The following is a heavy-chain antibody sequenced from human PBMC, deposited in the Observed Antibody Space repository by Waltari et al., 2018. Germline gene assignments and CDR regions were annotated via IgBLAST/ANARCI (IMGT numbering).Heavy chain of an antibody. V-gene: IGHV1-18*01. CDR2: ISANNGHT. J-gene: IGHJ6*03. D-gene: IGHD6-19*01. Sequence: QDQLVQSGAEVKKPGASVKVTCRASGYTLGVLGFSWVRQAPGQGLEWMGWISANNGHTNHAQKFLGRLIMTKDTSTTTVYMELNYLTSDDTAVYYCARQVADVYHYYYMDVWGKGTTVTVSS. CDR3: ARQVADVYHYYYMDV. CDR1: GYTLGVLG.